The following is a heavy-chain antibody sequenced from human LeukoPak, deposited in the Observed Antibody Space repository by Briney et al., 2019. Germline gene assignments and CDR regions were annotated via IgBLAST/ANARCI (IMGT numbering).Heavy chain of an antibody. CDR2: ISYSGST. CDR3: ARLQYYDSRGYYYGFDY. D-gene: IGHD3-22*01. V-gene: IGHV4-39*01. CDR1: GGSINSGNYL. J-gene: IGHJ4*02. Sequence: SETLSLTCTVSGGSINSGNYLWGWIRQPPGKGLEWIGSISYSGSTYYNPSLKSRVTMSVDTSKNQFSLKVWSVTAPDTAVYYCARLQYYDSRGYYYGFDYWGQGTLVTVSS.